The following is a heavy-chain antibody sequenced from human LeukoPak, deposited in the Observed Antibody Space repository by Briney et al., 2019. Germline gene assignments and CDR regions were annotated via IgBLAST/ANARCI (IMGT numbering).Heavy chain of an antibody. D-gene: IGHD6-13*01. CDR1: GGSISSYY. V-gene: IGHV4-59*01. Sequence: SETLSLTCTVSGGSISSYYWSWIRQPPGKGLEWIGYIYYSGSTNYNPSLKSRVTISVDTSKNQFSLKLSSVTAADTAVYYCARGYSRYNWFDPWGQGTLVTVSS. CDR3: ARGYSRYNWFDP. J-gene: IGHJ5*02. CDR2: IYYSGST.